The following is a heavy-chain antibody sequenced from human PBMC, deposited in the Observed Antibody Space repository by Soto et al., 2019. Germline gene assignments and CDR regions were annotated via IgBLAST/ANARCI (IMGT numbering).Heavy chain of an antibody. CDR3: AREKRANGYLDY. V-gene: IGHV3-7*01. Sequence: GGSLRLSCAASGFAFSSYYMSWVRQAPGKGLEWVANIKQDEREKYYLDSVKGRFTISRDDAKNSLYLQMNSLRVDDTAVYYCAREKRANGYLDYWGQGTLVTVSS. CDR2: IKQDEREK. D-gene: IGHD4-17*01. CDR1: GFAFSSYY. J-gene: IGHJ4*02.